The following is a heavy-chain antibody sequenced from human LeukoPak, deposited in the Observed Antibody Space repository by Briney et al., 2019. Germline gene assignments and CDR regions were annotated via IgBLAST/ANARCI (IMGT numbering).Heavy chain of an antibody. CDR2: IRYDGSNT. CDR1: GFTFSGYG. V-gene: IGHV3-30*02. D-gene: IGHD5-18*01. Sequence: GGSLRLSCAASGFTFSGYGMDWVRQAPAKGLEWVAFIRYDGSNTYYADSVKGRFTISRDNSKNTLYLQMNSLRAEDTAVYYCARRYGYFDYWGQGTLVTVSS. J-gene: IGHJ4*02. CDR3: ARRYGYFDY.